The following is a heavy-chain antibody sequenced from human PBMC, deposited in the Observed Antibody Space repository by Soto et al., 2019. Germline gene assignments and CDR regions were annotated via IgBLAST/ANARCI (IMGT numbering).Heavy chain of an antibody. V-gene: IGHV3-23*01. Sequence: PGGSLRLSCVASGFIFSDYGMTWVRQAPGKGLEWVSSITKSGDEAFYADSVKGRFIISGDNSKNMLYLQMNSLRVEDTAVYYCAKKVPGSNPLDSWGQGALVTVSS. CDR1: GFIFSDYG. J-gene: IGHJ4*02. CDR3: AKKVPGSNPLDS. D-gene: IGHD1-1*01. CDR2: ITKSGDEA.